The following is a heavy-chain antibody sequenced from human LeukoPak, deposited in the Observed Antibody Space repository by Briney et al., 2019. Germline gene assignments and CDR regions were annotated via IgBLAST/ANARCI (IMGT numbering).Heavy chain of an antibody. CDR2: ISAYNGNT. D-gene: IGHD3-10*01. V-gene: IGHV1-18*03. Sequence: ASVKVSCKASGYTFTNYGISWVRQAPGQGLEWMGWISAYNGNTHYAQNLQGRVTITRDTSASTAYMELSSLRSEDMAVYYCARGSPTHFYGSGTFYKSRGQLNTWGQGTMVTVSS. CDR1: GYTFTNYG. CDR3: ARGSPTHFYGSGTFYKSRGQLNT. J-gene: IGHJ3*02.